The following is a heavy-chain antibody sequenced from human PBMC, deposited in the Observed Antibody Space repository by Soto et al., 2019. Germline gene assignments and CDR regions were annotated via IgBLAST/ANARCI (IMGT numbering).Heavy chain of an antibody. Sequence: QVQLVQSGAEVKKPGSSVKVSCKASGGTFSSYAISWVRQAPGQGLEWMGGIIPIFGTANYAQKFQGRVTITADKSTSTAYMELSSLRSEYTAVYYCARVYYYDSSGYYYGRDPQGDWGQGTLVTVSS. CDR1: GGTFSSYA. J-gene: IGHJ4*02. V-gene: IGHV1-69*06. CDR2: IIPIFGTA. CDR3: ARVYYYDSSGYYYGRDPQGD. D-gene: IGHD3-22*01.